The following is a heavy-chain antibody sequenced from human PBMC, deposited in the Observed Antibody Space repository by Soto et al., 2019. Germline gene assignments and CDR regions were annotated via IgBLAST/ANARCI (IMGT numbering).Heavy chain of an antibody. D-gene: IGHD5-18*01. V-gene: IGHV1-69*13. Sequence: GASVKVSCKASGGTFSSYAISWVRQAPGQGLEWMGGIIPIFGTANYAQKFQGRVTITADESTSTAYMELSSLRSEDTAVYYCASGGLSRDGYNSHYGMDVWGQGTTVTSP. CDR1: GGTFSSYA. J-gene: IGHJ6*02. CDR3: ASGGLSRDGYNSHYGMDV. CDR2: IIPIFGTA.